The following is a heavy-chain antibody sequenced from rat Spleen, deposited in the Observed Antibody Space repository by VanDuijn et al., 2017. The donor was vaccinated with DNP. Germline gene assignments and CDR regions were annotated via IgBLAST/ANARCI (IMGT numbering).Heavy chain of an antibody. CDR2: ITSSGGTT. D-gene: IGHD5-1*01. CDR3: ARHNWERGLFDY. Sequence: EVQLVESGGGLVQPGRSLKLSCVASGFTFNNYLMTWIRQVPGKGLEWVASITSSGGTTYYPDSVKGRFTVSRDNAKSTLYLQMNSPTSEDMATYYCARHNWERGLFDYWGQGVMVTVSS. V-gene: IGHV5-31*01. J-gene: IGHJ2*01. CDR1: GFTFNNYL.